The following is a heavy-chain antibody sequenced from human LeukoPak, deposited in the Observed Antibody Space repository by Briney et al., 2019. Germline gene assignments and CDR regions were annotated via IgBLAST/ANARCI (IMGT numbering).Heavy chain of an antibody. CDR2: INPNGGST. V-gene: IGHV1-46*01. D-gene: IGHD5-24*01. J-gene: IGHJ4*02. Sequence: ASVKVSCKASGYTFTSYYIHWVRQAPGQGLEWMGIINPNGGSTNYAQKFQGRVTMTRDTATSTVYMELSSLRSEDTAVYYCARIPEMATIKGLGYWGQGTPVTVSS. CDR3: ARIPEMATIKGLGY. CDR1: GYTFTSYY.